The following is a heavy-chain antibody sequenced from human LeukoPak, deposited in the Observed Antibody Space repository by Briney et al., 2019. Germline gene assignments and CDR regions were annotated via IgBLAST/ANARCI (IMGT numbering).Heavy chain of an antibody. CDR1: GFTFSSYW. CDR3: ARYGSSWYSDY. J-gene: IGHJ4*02. V-gene: IGHV3-7*01. D-gene: IGHD6-13*01. Sequence: PGGSLRLSCAASGFTFSSYWMSWVRQAPGKGLEWVANIKQDGGEKYYVDFLKGRFTISRDNAKNSLNLQMNSLRAEDTAVYYCARYGSSWYSDYWGQGTLVTVSS. CDR2: IKQDGGEK.